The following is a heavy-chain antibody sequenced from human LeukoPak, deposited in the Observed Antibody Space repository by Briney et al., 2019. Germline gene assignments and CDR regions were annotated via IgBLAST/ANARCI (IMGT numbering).Heavy chain of an antibody. J-gene: IGHJ6*02. Sequence: ASVKVSCKASGYTFTGYYMHWVRQAPGQGLEWMGWINPNSGGTNYAQKFQGRVTMTRDTSISTAYMELSRLRSDDTAVYYCARAYYDYGDYPCYYYGMDVWGQGTTVTVSS. CDR1: GYTFTGYY. V-gene: IGHV1-2*02. CDR3: ARAYYDYGDYPCYYYGMDV. CDR2: INPNSGGT. D-gene: IGHD4-17*01.